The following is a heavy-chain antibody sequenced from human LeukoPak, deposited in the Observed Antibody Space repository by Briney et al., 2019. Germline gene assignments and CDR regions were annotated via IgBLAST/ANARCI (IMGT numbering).Heavy chain of an antibody. D-gene: IGHD6-6*01. V-gene: IGHV1-2*02. J-gene: IGHJ3*02. CDR1: EYTFTAYY. Sequence: ASVKVSCKASEYTFTAYYMHWVRQAPGQGLEWMGWINPNSGGTNYAQKFQGRVTMTRDTSISTAYMELSRLRSDDTAVYYCARFDHGSSAFDIWGQGTMATVSS. CDR3: ARFDHGSSAFDI. CDR2: INPNSGGT.